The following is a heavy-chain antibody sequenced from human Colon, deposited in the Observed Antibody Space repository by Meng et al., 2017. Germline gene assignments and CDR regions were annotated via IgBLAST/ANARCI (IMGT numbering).Heavy chain of an antibody. CDR1: GFTFSNYA. CDR2: ISYDGSNK. CDR3: ARDGSLSFGELDYFDY. Sequence: GGSLRLSCAVSGFTFSNYAIHWVRQAPDKGLEWVAVISYDGSNKYYADSVKGRFTISRDSSKNTLYLQMNSLRAEDTAVYFCARDGSLSFGELDYFDYWGQGTPVTVSS. V-gene: IGHV3-30*16. J-gene: IGHJ4*02. D-gene: IGHD3-10*01.